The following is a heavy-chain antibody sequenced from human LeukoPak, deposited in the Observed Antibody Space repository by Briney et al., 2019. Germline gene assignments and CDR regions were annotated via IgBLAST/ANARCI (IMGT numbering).Heavy chain of an antibody. D-gene: IGHD5-24*01. CDR1: GGSISNYY. J-gene: IGHJ4*02. CDR2: IHDSGST. V-gene: IGHV4-59*08. CDR3: ARLDAAAGRYLQFFY. Sequence: SETLSLTCTVSGGSISNYYWSWIRQSPEKGLEWIGYIHDSGSTKYNPSLKSRVTISIDTSKNQFSLKLSSVTAADTAVYYCARLDAAAGRYLQFFYWGQGTLVTVSS.